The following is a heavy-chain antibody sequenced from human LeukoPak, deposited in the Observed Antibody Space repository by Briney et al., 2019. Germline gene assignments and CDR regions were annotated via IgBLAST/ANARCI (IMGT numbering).Heavy chain of an antibody. V-gene: IGHV4-34*01. CDR1: GGSFSGYY. CDR3: ASDEFAFGSGTDFDY. D-gene: IGHD3-10*01. J-gene: IGHJ4*02. CDR2: INHSGST. Sequence: SETLSLTCAVYGGSFSGYYWSWIRQPPGKGLEWIGEINHSGSTNYNPSLKSRVTISIDTSKNQFSLKLSSVTAADTAVYYWASDEFAFGSGTDFDYWGQGNLVIVSS.